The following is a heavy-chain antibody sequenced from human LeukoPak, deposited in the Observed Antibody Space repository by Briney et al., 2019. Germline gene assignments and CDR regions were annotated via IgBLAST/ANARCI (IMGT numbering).Heavy chain of an antibody. J-gene: IGHJ6*03. D-gene: IGHD5-24*01. CDR1: GFTFSSYE. CDR2: ISSSGSII. CDR3: ASRDGYKPYYYYYMDV. V-gene: IGHV3-48*03. Sequence: GGSLRLSCAASGFTFSSYEMNWVRQAPGKGLEWVSYISSSGSIIYYADSVKGRFTISRDNAKNSLYLQMNSLRAEDTAVYYCASRDGYKPYYYYYMDVWGKGTTVTVSS.